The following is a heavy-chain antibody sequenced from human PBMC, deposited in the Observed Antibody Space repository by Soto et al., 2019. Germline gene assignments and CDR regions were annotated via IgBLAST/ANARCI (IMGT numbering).Heavy chain of an antibody. CDR3: TRVGGYYGDYPNFGY. CDR2: IYYSGST. V-gene: IGHV4-59*01. CDR1: GDSMRSFY. J-gene: IGHJ4*02. Sequence: SETLSLTCTVYGDSMRSFYWSWIRQPPGKGLEWIGNIYYSGSTNYNPSRKSRVTMSVGMSRNQVSLKLSSVTAADTAVYYCTRVGGYYGDYPNFGYWGQGALVTVSS. D-gene: IGHD4-17*01.